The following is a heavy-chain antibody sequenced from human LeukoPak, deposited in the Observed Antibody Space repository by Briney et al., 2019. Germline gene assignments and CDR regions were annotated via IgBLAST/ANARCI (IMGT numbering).Heavy chain of an antibody. D-gene: IGHD2-15*01. V-gene: IGHV4-59*01. CDR3: ARDQRRYCSGGSCFDP. CDR2: IYYSGST. CDR1: GGSISSYY. Sequence: PSETLSLTCTVSGGSISSYYWSWIRQPPGKGLEWIGYIYYSGSTNYNPSLKSRVTISVDTSKNQFSLKLSSVTAADTAVYYCARDQRRYCSGGSCFDPWGQGTLVTVSS. J-gene: IGHJ5*02.